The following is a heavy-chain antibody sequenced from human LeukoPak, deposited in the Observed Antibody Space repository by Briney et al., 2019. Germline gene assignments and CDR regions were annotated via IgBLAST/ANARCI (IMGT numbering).Heavy chain of an antibody. V-gene: IGHV4-39*01. CDR3: ARVSQLWGMSDFFDY. D-gene: IGHD3-16*01. CDR1: GGSISSSSSF. Sequence: SETLSLTCTVSGGSISSSSSFWGWIRQPPGKGLEWIGHIKNGGSPNYNPPLKSRVTISLDTSKNQFSLTVSSVTAADTAVYYCARVSQLWGMSDFFDYWGQGTLVTVSS. J-gene: IGHJ4*02. CDR2: IKNGGSP.